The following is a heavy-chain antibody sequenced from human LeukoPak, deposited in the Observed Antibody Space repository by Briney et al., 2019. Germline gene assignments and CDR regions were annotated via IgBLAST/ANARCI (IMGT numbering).Heavy chain of an antibody. D-gene: IGHD3-22*01. Sequence: RGSLRLSCAASGFTFDYACMSWVRQAPAKGLEWVGRIKSKTEGGTTVYAAPVQGRFNISRDDSKNTLYLQINSLKTEDTAVYFCTTEVRDSSGYFYFDNWGQGTLVTVSS. V-gene: IGHV3-15*01. CDR3: TTEVRDSSGYFYFDN. CDR1: GFTFDYAC. J-gene: IGHJ4*02. CDR2: IKSKTEGGTT.